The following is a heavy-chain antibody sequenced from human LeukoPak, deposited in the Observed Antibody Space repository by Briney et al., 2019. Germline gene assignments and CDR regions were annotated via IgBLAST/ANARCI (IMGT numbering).Heavy chain of an antibody. CDR3: ARDGSGTSRGEPFDY. CDR2: IYYSGST. J-gene: IGHJ4*02. CDR1: GGSISSSSYY. D-gene: IGHD2-2*01. Sequence: SETLSLTCTVSGGSISSSSYYWGWIRQPPGKGLEWIGSIYYSGSTYYNPSLKSRVTISVDTSKNQFSLKLSSVTAADTAVYFCARDGSGTSRGEPFDYWGQGTLVTVSS. V-gene: IGHV4-39*02.